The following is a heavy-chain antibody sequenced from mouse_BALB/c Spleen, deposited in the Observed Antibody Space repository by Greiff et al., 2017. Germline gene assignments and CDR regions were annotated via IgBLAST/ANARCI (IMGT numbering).Heavy chain of an antibody. V-gene: IGHV5-17*02. J-gene: IGHJ2*01. CDR1: GFTFSSFG. CDR2: ISSGSSTI. D-gene: IGHD4-1*02. Sequence: EVQLVESGGGLVQPGGSRKLSCAASGFTFSSFGMHWVRQAPEKGLEWVAYISSGSSTIYYADTVKGRFTISRDNPKNTLFLQMTSLRSEDTAMYYCARSQLGLDYWGQGTTLTVSS. CDR3: ARSQLGLDY.